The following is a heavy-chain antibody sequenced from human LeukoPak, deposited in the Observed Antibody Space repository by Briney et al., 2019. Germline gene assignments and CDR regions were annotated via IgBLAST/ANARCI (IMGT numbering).Heavy chain of an antibody. V-gene: IGHV4-34*01. CDR2: INHSGST. Sequence: SETLSLTCAVYGGSFSDYYWSWIRQPPGKGLEWIGEINHSGSTNYNPSLKSRVTMSVDTSKNQFSLKLSSVTAADTAVYYCARGPSIQLWSDPYYYYGMDVWGQGTTVTVSS. CDR1: GGSFSDYY. J-gene: IGHJ6*02. CDR3: ARGPSIQLWSDPYYYYGMDV. D-gene: IGHD5-18*01.